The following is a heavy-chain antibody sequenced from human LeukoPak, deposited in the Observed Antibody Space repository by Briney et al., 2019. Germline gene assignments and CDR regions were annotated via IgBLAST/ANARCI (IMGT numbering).Heavy chain of an antibody. D-gene: IGHD3-22*01. CDR1: GFTFSSYA. Sequence: GGSLRLSCAASGFTFSSYAMHWVRQAPGKGLEWVAFIRYDGSIKYCADSVKGRFTISRDDSKNTLYLQMNSLRVEDTAVYYCAKDPSSGVIVVVTPIVWGQGTLVTVSS. J-gene: IGHJ4*02. CDR2: IRYDGSIK. CDR3: AKDPSSGVIVVVTPIV. V-gene: IGHV3-30*02.